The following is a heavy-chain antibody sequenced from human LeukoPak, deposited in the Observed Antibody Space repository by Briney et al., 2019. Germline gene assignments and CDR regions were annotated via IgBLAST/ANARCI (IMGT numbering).Heavy chain of an antibody. V-gene: IGHV3-23*01. J-gene: IGHJ5*01. CDR1: GFTFSNYA. D-gene: IGHD5-18*01. CDR3: ARGQLWFDY. Sequence: GGSLRLSCAASGFTFSNYAMSWVRQAPGQGLERISPIGGSGGSTYYADSVKGRFTISRDNSKNTLYLQMNSLRAEDTAVYYCARGQLWFDYWGQGTLVTVSS. CDR2: IGGSGGST.